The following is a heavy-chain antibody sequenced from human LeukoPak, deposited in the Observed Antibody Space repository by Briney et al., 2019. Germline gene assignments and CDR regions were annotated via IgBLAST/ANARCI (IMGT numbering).Heavy chain of an antibody. Sequence: SQTLSLTCTVSGGSISRGGYYWSWIRQPPGKGLEWIGYIYYNGSPNYNPSLKSRVTISLDTSKNQFSLKVSSVTAADTAVYYCARDRSSPLYGMDVWGQGTTVTVSS. V-gene: IGHV4-61*08. J-gene: IGHJ6*02. CDR3: ARDRSSPLYGMDV. CDR1: GGSISRGGYY. CDR2: IYYNGSP. D-gene: IGHD6-13*01.